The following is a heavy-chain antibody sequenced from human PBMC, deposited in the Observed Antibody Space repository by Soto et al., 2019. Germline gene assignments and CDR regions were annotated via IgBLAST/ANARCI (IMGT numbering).Heavy chain of an antibody. J-gene: IGHJ6*03. V-gene: IGHV1-8*01. Sequence: ASVKVSCKASGYTFTSYDINWVRQATGQGLEWMGWMNPNSGNTGYAQKFQGRVTMTRNTSISTAYMELSSLRSEDTAVYYCARGYMEDDFWSGYYIGVYYYMDVWGKGTTVTVSS. CDR3: ARGYMEDDFWSGYYIGVYYYMDV. CDR1: GYTFTSYD. CDR2: MNPNSGNT. D-gene: IGHD3-3*01.